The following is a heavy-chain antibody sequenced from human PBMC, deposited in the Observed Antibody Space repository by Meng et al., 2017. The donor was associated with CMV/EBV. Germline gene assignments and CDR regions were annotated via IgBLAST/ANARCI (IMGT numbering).Heavy chain of an antibody. CDR1: GFTFSSYS. D-gene: IGHD3-22*01. CDR2: ISSSSSTI. V-gene: IGHV3-48*04. Sequence: GESLKISCAASGFTFSSYSMNWVRQAPGKGLEWVSYISSSSSTIYYADSVKGRSTISRDNAKNSLYLQMNSLRAEDTAVYYCARGGYYDSSGYPKSLGWFDPWGQGTLVTVSS. J-gene: IGHJ5*02. CDR3: ARGGYYDSSGYPKSLGWFDP.